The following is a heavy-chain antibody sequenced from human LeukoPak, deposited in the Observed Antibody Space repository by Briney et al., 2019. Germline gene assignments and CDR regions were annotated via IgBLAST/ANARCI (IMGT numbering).Heavy chain of an antibody. CDR3: AREWRYYDSSGYPDY. CDR1: GASISTSSYY. Sequence: SETLSLTCTVSGASISTSSYYWGWIRQPPGKGLEWIGNIYYSGSTYSNPSPKSRVTISVDTSKNQFSLKVSSVTAADTAVYYCAREWRYYDSSGYPDYWGQGTLVTVSS. J-gene: IGHJ4*02. V-gene: IGHV4-39*07. D-gene: IGHD3-22*01. CDR2: IYYSGST.